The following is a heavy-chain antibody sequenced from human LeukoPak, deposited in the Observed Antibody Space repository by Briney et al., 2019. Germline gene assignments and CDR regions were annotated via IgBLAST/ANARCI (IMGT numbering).Heavy chain of an antibody. Sequence: GGSLRLSCAASGFPFSDYSMTWVRQAPGKGLEWLSYISISGSFIYYADSVKGRFTISRDNSKNTLYLQMNSLRAEDTAVYYCARDWGDILTGYHTDYWGQGTLVTVSS. CDR1: GFPFSDYS. D-gene: IGHD3-9*01. CDR3: ARDWGDILTGYHTDY. CDR2: ISISGSFI. V-gene: IGHV3-48*01. J-gene: IGHJ4*02.